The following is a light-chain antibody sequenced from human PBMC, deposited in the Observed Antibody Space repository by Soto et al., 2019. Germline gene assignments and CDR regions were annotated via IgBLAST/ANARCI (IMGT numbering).Light chain of an antibody. CDR1: SSDVGGYNY. CDR2: DVS. CDR3: SSCTSSSTLD. J-gene: IGLJ2*01. V-gene: IGLV2-14*01. Sequence: QSALTQPASVSGSPGQSITISCTGTSSDVGGYNYVSWYQQHPGKAPKLMIYDVSNRPSGVSNRFSGTKSGNTASLTISGLQAEDEADYYCSSCTSSSTLDFGGGTKLTVL.